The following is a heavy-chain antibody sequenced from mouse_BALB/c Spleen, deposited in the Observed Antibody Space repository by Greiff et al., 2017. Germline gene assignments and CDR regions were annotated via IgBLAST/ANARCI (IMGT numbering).Heavy chain of an antibody. V-gene: IGHV5-17*02. CDR2: ISSGSSTI. J-gene: IGHJ2*01. D-gene: IGHD2-3*01. CDR1: GFTFSSFG. CDR3: ASDGYYGYFDY. Sequence: EVKVVESGGGLVQPGGSRKLSCAASGFTFSSFGMHWVRQAPEKGLEWVAYISSGSSTIYYADTVKGRFTISRDNPKNTLFLQMTSLRSEDTAMYYCASDGYYGYFDYWGQGTTLTVSS.